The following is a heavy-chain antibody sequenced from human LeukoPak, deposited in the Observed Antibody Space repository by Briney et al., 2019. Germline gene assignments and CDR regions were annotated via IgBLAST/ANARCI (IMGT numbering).Heavy chain of an antibody. CDR2: ISGSNSYI. Sequence: GGSLRLSCAASGFTFSSYTMHWIRQAPGKGLEWVSSISGSNSYIFYADSVKGRFTVSRDNAKDSLYLQMNSLRAEDTAVYYCARVIQLPKEYFQHWGQGTLVTVSS. CDR3: ARVIQLPKEYFQH. CDR1: GFTFSSYT. J-gene: IGHJ1*01. V-gene: IGHV3-21*01. D-gene: IGHD2-2*01.